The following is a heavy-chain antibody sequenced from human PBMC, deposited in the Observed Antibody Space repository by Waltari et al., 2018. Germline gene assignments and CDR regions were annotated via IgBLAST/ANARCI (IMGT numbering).Heavy chain of an antibody. D-gene: IGHD3-22*01. J-gene: IGHJ4*02. CDR3: ARDSSGYEVY. CDR1: GFTFSHIW. CDR2: IKQDGSEK. V-gene: IGHV3-7*01. Sequence: EVQLVESGGGLVQPGGSLRLSCAASGFTFSHIWISGVRQAPGKGLGWVANIKQDGSEKYYVDSVKGRFTISRDNAKNSLYLQMNSLRAEDTAVYYCARDSSGYEVYWGQGTLVTVSS.